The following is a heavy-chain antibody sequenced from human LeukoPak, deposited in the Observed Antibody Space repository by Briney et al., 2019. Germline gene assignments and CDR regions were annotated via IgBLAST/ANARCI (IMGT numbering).Heavy chain of an antibody. CDR2: ISYNRDAT. J-gene: IGHJ4*02. CDR1: GFSFDDYA. Sequence: EPGGSLRLSCEASGFSFDDYAMHWVRQAPGKGLEWVSGISYNRDATGYADSVKGRFTVSRDNAKNSLYLRMNSLRSEDTALYYCAKGAAAGIRGYFDYWARESWSPSPQ. D-gene: IGHD6-25*01. CDR3: AKGAAAGIRGYFDY. V-gene: IGHV3-9*01.